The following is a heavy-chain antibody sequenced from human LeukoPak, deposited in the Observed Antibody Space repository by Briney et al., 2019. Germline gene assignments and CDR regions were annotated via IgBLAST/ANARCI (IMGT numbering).Heavy chain of an antibody. V-gene: IGHV1-18*01. J-gene: IGHJ4*02. D-gene: IGHD2-15*01. CDR3: ARGGGYCSGGSCYEFDY. Sequence: ASVKVSCKASGYAFTKYGISWVRQAPGQGLEWMGWISAYNGNTNYAQKLQGRVTMTTDTSTSTAYMELRSLRSDDTAVYYCARGGGYCSGGSCYEFDYWGQGTLVTVSS. CDR2: ISAYNGNT. CDR1: GYAFTKYG.